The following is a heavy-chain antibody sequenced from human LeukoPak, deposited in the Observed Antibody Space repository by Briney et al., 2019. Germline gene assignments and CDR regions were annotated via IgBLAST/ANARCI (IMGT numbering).Heavy chain of an antibody. CDR2: IIPIFGTA. J-gene: IGHJ4*02. Sequence: ASVKVSCKASGGTFSSYAISWVRQAPGQGLEWMGGIIPIFGTANYAQKFQGRVTITADESTSTAYMELSSLRSEDTAVYYCASGDYYDSSGYYSNFDYWGQGTLVTVSS. D-gene: IGHD3-22*01. CDR3: ASGDYYDSSGYYSNFDY. V-gene: IGHV1-69*13. CDR1: GGTFSSYA.